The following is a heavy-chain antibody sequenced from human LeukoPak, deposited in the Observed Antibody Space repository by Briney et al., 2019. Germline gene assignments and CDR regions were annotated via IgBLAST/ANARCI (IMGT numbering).Heavy chain of an antibody. CDR2: ISAYNGNT. D-gene: IGHD3-22*01. Sequence: ASVKVSCKASGYTFTGYYMHWVRQAPGQGLEWMGWISAYNGNTNYAQKLQGRVTMTTDTSTSTAYMELRSLRSDDTAVYYCARSGRYYYDSSGHFYYYYYMDVWGKGTTVTISS. J-gene: IGHJ6*03. V-gene: IGHV1-18*04. CDR3: ARSGRYYYDSSGHFYYYYYMDV. CDR1: GYTFTGYY.